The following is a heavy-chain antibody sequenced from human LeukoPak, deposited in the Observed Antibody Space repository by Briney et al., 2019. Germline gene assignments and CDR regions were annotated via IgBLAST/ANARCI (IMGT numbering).Heavy chain of an antibody. J-gene: IGHJ5*02. CDR1: GGSISSYY. CDR2: IYYSEST. CDR3: ARVGLLRWFDP. V-gene: IGHV4-59*01. Sequence: SETLSLTCTVSGGSISSYYWSWIRQPPGKGLEWIGYIYYSESTNYNPSLKSRVTISVDTSKNQFSLKLSSVTAADTAVYYCARVGLLRWFDPWGQGTLVTVSS.